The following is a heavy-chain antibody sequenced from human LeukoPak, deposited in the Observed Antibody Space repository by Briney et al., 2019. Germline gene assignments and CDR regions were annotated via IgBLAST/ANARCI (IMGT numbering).Heavy chain of an antibody. V-gene: IGHV4-59*01. CDR3: ARDLGGSYFDY. CDR2: IYYSGST. CDR1: GGSISSYY. D-gene: IGHD1-26*01. Sequence: PSETLSLTCNVSGGSISSYYWSWIRQPPGKGLEWIGYIYYSGSTNYNPSLKSRVTISVDTSKNQFSLKLSSVTAADTAVYYCARDLGGSYFDYWGQGTLVTVSS. J-gene: IGHJ4*02.